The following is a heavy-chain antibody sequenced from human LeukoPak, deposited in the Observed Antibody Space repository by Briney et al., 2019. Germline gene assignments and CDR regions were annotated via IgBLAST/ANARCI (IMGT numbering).Heavy chain of an antibody. CDR2: IYPGDSDI. V-gene: IGHV5-51*01. CDR1: GYSFTTYW. D-gene: IGHD2-2*01. J-gene: IGHJ4*02. Sequence: GESLKISCKGSGYSFTTYWIGWVRQMPGKGLEWMGAIYPGDSDIRYSPSFQGQVTMSVDKSISTAYLQWTSLKASDTAMYYCARRQGCSSTSCPPDYWGQGTLVTVSS. CDR3: ARRQGCSSTSCPPDY.